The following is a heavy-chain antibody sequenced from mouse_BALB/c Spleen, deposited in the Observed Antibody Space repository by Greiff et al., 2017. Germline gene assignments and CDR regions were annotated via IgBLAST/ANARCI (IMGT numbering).Heavy chain of an antibody. CDR1: GYAFSSYL. J-gene: IGHJ4*01. D-gene: IGHD2-4*01. CDR2: IYPGDGDT. CDR3: ARNYDFYYAMDY. V-gene: IGHV1-80*01. Sequence: QVQLQQSGAELVRPGSSVKISCKASGYAFSSYLMNWVKQRPGQGLEWIGQIYPGDGDTNYNGKFKGKATLTADKSSSTAYMQLSSLTSEDSAVYFCARNYDFYYAMDYWGQGTSVTVSS.